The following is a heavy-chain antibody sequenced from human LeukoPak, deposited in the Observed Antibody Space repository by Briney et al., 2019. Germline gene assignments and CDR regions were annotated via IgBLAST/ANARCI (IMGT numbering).Heavy chain of an antibody. CDR2: TYYKSRWYN. Sequence: SQTLSLTCAISGDSVSTRSAAWNWFRQSPLRGLEWLGRTYYKSRWYNDYAVSVKSRININPDTSRNQFSLQLNSVPPEDTAVYYCARVARSDTSGTYADNWLDPWGQGILVTVSS. CDR3: ARVARSDTSGTYADNWLDP. D-gene: IGHD1-26*01. V-gene: IGHV6-1*01. J-gene: IGHJ5*02. CDR1: GDSVSTRSAA.